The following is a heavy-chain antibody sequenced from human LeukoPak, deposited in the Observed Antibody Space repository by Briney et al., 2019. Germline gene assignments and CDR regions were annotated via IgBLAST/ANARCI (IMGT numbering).Heavy chain of an antibody. CDR2: ISSSSSTI. D-gene: IGHD6-13*01. Sequence: PGGSLRLSCAASGFTFSSYSMNWVRQAPGKGLEWVSYISSSSSTIYYADSVKGRFTISRDNAKNSLYLQMNSLRAEDTAVYYCARDSTIAAAGRGNYYYYYMDVWGKGTTVTVSS. J-gene: IGHJ6*03. CDR1: GFTFSSYS. V-gene: IGHV3-48*01. CDR3: ARDSTIAAAGRGNYYYYYMDV.